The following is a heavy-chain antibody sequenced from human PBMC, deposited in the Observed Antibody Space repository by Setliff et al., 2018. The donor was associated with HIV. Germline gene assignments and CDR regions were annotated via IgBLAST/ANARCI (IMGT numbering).Heavy chain of an antibody. D-gene: IGHD6-13*01. CDR2: INRDGSYT. CDR3: ARDSYTSPDY. J-gene: IGHJ4*02. Sequence: SLRLSCAASGFSSSSYWMYWVRQAPGKGLVWVSRINRDGSYTIYADSVEGRFTISRDNAKNTLYLQMNSLGAEDTAVYYCARDSYTSPDYWGQGTLVTV. CDR1: GFSSSSYW. V-gene: IGHV3-74*01.